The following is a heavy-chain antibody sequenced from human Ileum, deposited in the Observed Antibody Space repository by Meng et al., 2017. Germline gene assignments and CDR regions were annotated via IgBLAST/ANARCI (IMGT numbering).Heavy chain of an antibody. V-gene: IGHV6-1*01. CDR2: TYYRSKWYS. Sequence: QVQLPQLGPGLVKPLQTLSLTCAVSGGSVSSNIAAWNWIRQSPLRGLEWLGRTYYRSKWYSEYAVSVKSRISITPDTSKNQFSLQMNSVTPEDTAVYYCASGSGSLDYWGPGTLVTVFS. D-gene: IGHD3-3*01. J-gene: IGHJ4*02. CDR3: ASGSGSLDY. CDR1: GGSVSSNIAA.